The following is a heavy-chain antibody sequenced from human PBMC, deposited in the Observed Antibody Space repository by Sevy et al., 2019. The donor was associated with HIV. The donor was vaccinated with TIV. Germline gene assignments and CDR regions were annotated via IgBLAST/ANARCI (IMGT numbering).Heavy chain of an antibody. CDR1: GFTFSSYG. CDR3: QGEISKKRRYRKRRSLGVGETVVYYCAKDLGDYQDIVVVPAAIFGYYYYGMDV. CDR2: IRYDGSNK. V-gene: IGHV3-30*02. D-gene: IGHD2-2*01. Sequence: GGSLRLSCAASGFTFSSYGMHWVRQAPGKGLEWVAFIRYDGSNKYYADSVKGRFTISRDNSKNTLYLQMNSLRAQDRGCYNYQGEISKKRRYRKRRSLGVGETVVYYCAKDLGDYQDIVVVPAAIFGYYYYGMDVWGQGTTVTVSS. J-gene: IGHJ6*02.